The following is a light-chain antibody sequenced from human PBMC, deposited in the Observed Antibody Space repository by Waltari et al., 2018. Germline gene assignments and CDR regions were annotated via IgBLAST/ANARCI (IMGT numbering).Light chain of an antibody. CDR3: QSFDSNVRGGVV. Sequence: HSILTQPTSVSGAPGPRVTIACTGSSSNISDRQALHSYQAFPGTAPKLLIYGNDSRPSGVPDRLYGSTSGSSASLAINVLPAEDAADYSCQSFDSNVRGGVVFGGGTKVTVL. CDR2: GND. CDR1: SSNISDRQA. J-gene: IGLJ3*02. V-gene: IGLV1-40*01.